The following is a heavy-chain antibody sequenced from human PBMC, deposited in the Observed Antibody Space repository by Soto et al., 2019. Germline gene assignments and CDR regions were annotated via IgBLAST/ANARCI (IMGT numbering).Heavy chain of an antibody. CDR2: ISHSGST. Sequence: LSLTCTVSGGYINTYYWTWSRQPPGKGLEWIGYISHSGSTNYNSSLKSRLTISVDTSKKQFSLKLGSVTAADTAVYYCARANTAMLYFDYWGQGILVTVSS. J-gene: IGHJ4*02. D-gene: IGHD5-18*01. V-gene: IGHV4-59*01. CDR1: GGYINTYY. CDR3: ARANTAMLYFDY.